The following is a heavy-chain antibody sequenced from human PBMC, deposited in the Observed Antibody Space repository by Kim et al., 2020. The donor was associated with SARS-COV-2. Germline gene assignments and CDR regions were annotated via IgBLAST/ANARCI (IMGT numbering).Heavy chain of an antibody. V-gene: IGHV4-4*02. CDR3: ASEKRYYYGSGSEGNPLDSYCYGMDV. J-gene: IGHJ6*01. Sequence: SETLSLTCAVSGGSISSSNWWSWVRQPPGKGLEWIGEIYHSGSTNYNPSLKSRVTISVDKSKNQFSLKLSSVTAADTAVYYCASEKRYYYGSGSEGNPLDSYCYGMDVWGQGTTGIVSS. CDR2: IYHSGST. CDR1: GGSISSSNW. D-gene: IGHD3-10*01.